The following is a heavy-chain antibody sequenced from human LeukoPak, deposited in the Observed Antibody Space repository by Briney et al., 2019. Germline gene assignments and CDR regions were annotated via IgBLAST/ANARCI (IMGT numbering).Heavy chain of an antibody. J-gene: IGHJ6*03. CDR1: GGSISSYY. D-gene: IGHD1-1*01. CDR3: ARDLQKQLRYYYYYMDV. CDR2: IYTSGST. Sequence: SETLSLTCTVSGGSISSYYWSWIRQPAGKGLEGIGRIYTSGSTNYNPSLKSRVTMSVDTSKNQFSLKLSSVTAADTAVYYCARDLQKQLRYYYYYMDVWGKGTTVTVSS. V-gene: IGHV4-4*07.